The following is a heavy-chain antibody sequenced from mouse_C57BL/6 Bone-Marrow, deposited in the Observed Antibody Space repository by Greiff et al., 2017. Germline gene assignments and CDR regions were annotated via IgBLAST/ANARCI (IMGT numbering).Heavy chain of an antibody. Sequence: VVEPGDSVKISCKASGYSFTGYFMNWVMQSHGKSLEWIGRINPYNGDTFYNQKFKGKATLTVDKSSSTAHMELRSLTSEDSAVYYCARWNYYGSSYGYFDVWGTGTTVTVSS. CDR3: ARWNYYGSSYGYFDV. D-gene: IGHD1-1*01. CDR2: INPYNGDT. CDR1: GYSFTGYF. J-gene: IGHJ1*03. V-gene: IGHV1-20*01.